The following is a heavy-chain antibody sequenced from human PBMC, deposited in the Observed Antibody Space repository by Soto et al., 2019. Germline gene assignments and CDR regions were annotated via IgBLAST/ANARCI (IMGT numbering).Heavy chain of an antibody. J-gene: IGHJ4*02. CDR2: INSDGSST. D-gene: IGHD2-21*02. CDR3: ARAHNGGNSASDY. Sequence: GGSLRLSCAASGFTFSSYWMHWVRQAPGKGLMWVSRINSDGSSTTYADSVKGRFTISRDNAKNTLYLQMNSLRAEDTAVYYCARAHNGGNSASDYWGQGTLVTVSS. CDR1: GFTFSSYW. V-gene: IGHV3-74*03.